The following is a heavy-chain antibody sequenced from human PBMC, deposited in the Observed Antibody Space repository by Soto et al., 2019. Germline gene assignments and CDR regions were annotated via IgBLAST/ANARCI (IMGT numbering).Heavy chain of an antibody. V-gene: IGHV1-2*02. D-gene: IGHD6-6*01. CDR2: INPNSGGT. CDR1: GYTFTGYY. J-gene: IGHJ6*02. CDR3: ARDLSYSSSSPLYYYSGMDV. Sequence: QVQLVQSGAEVKKPGASVKVSCKASGYTFTGYYMHWVRQAPGQGLEWMGWINPNSGGTNYAQKFQGRVTMTRDTSISTAYMELSRLRSDDTAVYYCARDLSYSSSSPLYYYSGMDVWGQGTTVTVSS.